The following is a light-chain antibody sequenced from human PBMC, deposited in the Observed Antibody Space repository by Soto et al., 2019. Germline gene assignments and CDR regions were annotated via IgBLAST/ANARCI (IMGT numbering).Light chain of an antibody. Sequence: EIVMTQSPATLSVSPGERATLSCRASQSVSPNLAWYQQKPGQAPRLLIYAASTRATGIPARFSGSGSGTDFTLSISRLEPEDFAVYYCQQYGVSPTFGGGTKVEIK. V-gene: IGKV3-15*01. CDR3: QQYGVSPT. CDR1: QSVSPN. J-gene: IGKJ4*01. CDR2: AAS.